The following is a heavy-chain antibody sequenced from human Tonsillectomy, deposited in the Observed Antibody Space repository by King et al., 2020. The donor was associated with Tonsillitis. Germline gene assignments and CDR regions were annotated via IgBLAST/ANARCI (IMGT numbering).Heavy chain of an antibody. CDR1: GFTFSSYA. J-gene: IGHJ4*02. D-gene: IGHD3-9*01. CDR3: AKGTLYDILTGYYGGTNGHFDY. CDR2: ISGSGGRT. V-gene: IGHV3-23*04. Sequence: VQLVESGGGLVQPGGSLRLSCAASGFTFSSYAMSWVRQAPGKGLEWVSAISGSGGRTYYADSVKGRFTISRDNSKNTLYLQMNSLRAEDTAVYYCAKGTLYDILTGYYGGTNGHFDYWGQGTLVTVSS.